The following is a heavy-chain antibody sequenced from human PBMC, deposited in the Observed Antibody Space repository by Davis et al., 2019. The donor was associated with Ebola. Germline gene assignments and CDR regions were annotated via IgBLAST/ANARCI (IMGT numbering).Heavy chain of an antibody. CDR2: IIPIFGTA. V-gene: IGHV1-69*13. Sequence: SVKVSCKASGGTFSSYAISWVRQAPGQGLEWMGGIIPIFGTANYAQKFQGRVTITADESTSTAYMELSSLRSEDTAVYYCARDRGLKSNSRATPLGYYYYMDVWGKGTTVTVSS. CDR1: GGTFSSYA. CDR3: ARDRGLKSNSRATPLGYYYYMDV. D-gene: IGHD1-26*01. J-gene: IGHJ6*03.